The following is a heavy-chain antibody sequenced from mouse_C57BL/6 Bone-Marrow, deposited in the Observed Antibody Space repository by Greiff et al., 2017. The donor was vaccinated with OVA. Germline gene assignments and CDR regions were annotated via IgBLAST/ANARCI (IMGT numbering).Heavy chain of an antibody. D-gene: IGHD1-1*01. CDR1: GYTFTSYW. J-gene: IGHJ1*03. Sequence: QVQLKQPGAELVMPGASVKLSCKASGYTFTSYWMHWVKQRPGQGLEWIGEIDPSDSYTNYNQKFKGKSTLIVDKSSSTAYMQLSSLTSEDSAVYYCARLLVYWYFDVWGTGTTVTVSS. CDR3: ARLLVYWYFDV. CDR2: IDPSDSYT. V-gene: IGHV1-69*01.